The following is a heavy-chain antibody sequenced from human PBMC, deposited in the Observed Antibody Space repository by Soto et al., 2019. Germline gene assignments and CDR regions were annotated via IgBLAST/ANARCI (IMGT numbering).Heavy chain of an antibody. CDR1: GYTLTELS. CDR3: ATAGYSSGWSPGNNWFDP. J-gene: IGHJ5*02. CDR2: FDPEDGET. V-gene: IGHV1-24*01. Sequence: QVQLVQSGAEVKKPGASVKVSCKVSGYTLTELSMHWVRQAPGKGLEWMGGFDPEDGETIYAQKFQGRVTMTEDTSTDTAYMELSSLRSEDTAVYYCATAGYSSGWSPGNNWFDPWGQGTLVTVSS. D-gene: IGHD6-19*01.